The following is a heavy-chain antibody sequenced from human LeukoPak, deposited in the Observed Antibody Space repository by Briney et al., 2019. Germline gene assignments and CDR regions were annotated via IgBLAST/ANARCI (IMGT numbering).Heavy chain of an antibody. D-gene: IGHD2/OR15-2a*01. J-gene: IGHJ4*02. CDR2: MNPNSGNT. CDR3: ARVSATAFDY. Sequence: ASVKVSCKASGYTFTSYDINWVRQATGQGLEWMGWMNPNSGNTGYAQKFQGRVTMTRNTSISTAYMELSSLRSEDPPVYYCARVSATAFDYWGRGTLGPVSS. CDR1: GYTFTSYD. V-gene: IGHV1-8*01.